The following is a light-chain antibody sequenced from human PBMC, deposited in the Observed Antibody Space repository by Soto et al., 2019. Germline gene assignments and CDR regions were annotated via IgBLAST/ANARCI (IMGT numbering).Light chain of an antibody. Sequence: QAVVTQPPSASGTPGQRVTISCSGSSSNIGSNSVEWYQQFPGMAPKLLIYRNDQRPSGVPDRFSGSKSGTSASLAISGLQSEDEADYYCAAWDDSLKGIFGGGTKVTVL. CDR2: RND. CDR3: AAWDDSLKGI. J-gene: IGLJ2*01. V-gene: IGLV1-44*01. CDR1: SSNIGSNS.